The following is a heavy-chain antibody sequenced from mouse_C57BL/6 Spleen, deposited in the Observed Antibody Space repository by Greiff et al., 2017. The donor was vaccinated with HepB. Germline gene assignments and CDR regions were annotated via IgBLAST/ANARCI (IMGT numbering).Heavy chain of an antibody. CDR1: GYTFTSYW. V-gene: IGHV1-53*01. CDR2: ITPSNGGT. J-gene: IGHJ2*01. CDR3: ARRGLQYYFDY. D-gene: IGHD2-2*01. Sequence: QVQLQQPGTELVKPGASVKLSCKASGYTFTSYWMHWVKQRPGQGLEWIGNITPSNGGTNYNEKFKSKATLTVDTSSSTAYMQRSSLTSEDSAVYYCARRGLQYYFDYWGQGTTLTVSS.